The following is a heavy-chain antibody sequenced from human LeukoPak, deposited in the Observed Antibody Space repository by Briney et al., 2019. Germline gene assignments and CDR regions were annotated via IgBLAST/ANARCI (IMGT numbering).Heavy chain of an antibody. Sequence: GASVKVSCKASGYTFTSYAMHWARQAPGQRLEWMGWINAGNGNTKYSQKFQGRVTITRDTSASTAYMELSSLRSEDTAVYYCARDNISYYDFWSGYGTNNWFDPWGQGTLVTVSS. CDR3: ARDNISYYDFWSGYGTNNWFDP. J-gene: IGHJ5*02. D-gene: IGHD3-3*01. V-gene: IGHV1-3*01. CDR1: GYTFTSYA. CDR2: INAGNGNT.